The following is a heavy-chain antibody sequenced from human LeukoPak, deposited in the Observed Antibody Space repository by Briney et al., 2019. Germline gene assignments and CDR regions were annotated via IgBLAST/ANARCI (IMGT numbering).Heavy chain of an antibody. Sequence: GGSLRLSCAASGINFSKAWMTWVRQTPGKGLEWVSSISSSGTYVYYADSVKGRFTISRDNAKNSLSLQMNSLRADDEAVYYCARASSKQLAGYLPDGFDIWGQGTMVTVSS. CDR3: ARASSKQLAGYLPDGFDI. CDR2: ISSSGTYV. D-gene: IGHD3-9*01. V-gene: IGHV3-21*01. CDR1: GINFSKAW. J-gene: IGHJ3*02.